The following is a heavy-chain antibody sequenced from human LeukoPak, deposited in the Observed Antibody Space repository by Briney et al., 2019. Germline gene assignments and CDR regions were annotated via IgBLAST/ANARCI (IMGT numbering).Heavy chain of an antibody. CDR3: AKDGGQVVPAAANYYYYGMDV. CDR2: VSGSGGST. Sequence: GGSLRLSRAASGFTFSTYAMGWVRQAPGKGLEWVSAVSGSGGSTYYVDSVKGRFTISRDNSKNTLYLQMNSLRAEDTAVYYCAKDGGQVVPAAANYYYYGMDVWGQGTTVTVSS. CDR1: GFTFSTYA. V-gene: IGHV3-23*01. D-gene: IGHD2-2*01. J-gene: IGHJ6*02.